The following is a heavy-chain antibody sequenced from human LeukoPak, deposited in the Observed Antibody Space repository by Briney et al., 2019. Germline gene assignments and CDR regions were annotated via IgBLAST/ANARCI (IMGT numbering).Heavy chain of an antibody. D-gene: IGHD6-6*01. V-gene: IGHV1-46*01. Sequence: GASVKVSCKASGYTFRSYYVHWVRQAPGQGLEWMGVINPSGVSTTYARKFQGRVTMTRDTSTSTHYLDLSSLRSEDTAVYFCVRDLYGSTLSPYYWGQGSLVTVSS. J-gene: IGHJ4*02. CDR3: VRDLYGSTLSPYY. CDR1: GYTFRSYY. CDR2: INPSGVST.